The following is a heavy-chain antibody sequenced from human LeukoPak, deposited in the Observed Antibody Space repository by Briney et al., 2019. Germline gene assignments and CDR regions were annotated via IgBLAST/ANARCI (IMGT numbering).Heavy chain of an antibody. Sequence: GGSLRLSCAASGFTFTSYGISWVRQAPGQGLEWMGWISAYNGNTNYAQKLQGRVTMTTDTSTSTAYMELRSLRSDDTAVYYCASTSSGWPDYYYYGMDVWGRGTTVTVS. D-gene: IGHD6-19*01. V-gene: IGHV1-18*01. CDR3: ASTSSGWPDYYYYGMDV. CDR2: ISAYNGNT. J-gene: IGHJ6*02. CDR1: GFTFTSYG.